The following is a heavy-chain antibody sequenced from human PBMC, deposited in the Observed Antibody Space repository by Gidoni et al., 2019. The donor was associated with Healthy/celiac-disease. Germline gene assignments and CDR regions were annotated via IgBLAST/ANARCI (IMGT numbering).Heavy chain of an antibody. CDR1: GGSISSYY. D-gene: IGHD3-10*01. CDR2: IYYSGST. Sequence: QVQLQESGPGLVKPSETLSLTCTVPGGSISSYYWSWIRQPPGKGLEWIGYIYYSGSTNYNPSLKSRVTISVDTSKNQFSLKLSSVTAADTAVYYCARGRGLWFGEDYWGQGTLITVSS. V-gene: IGHV4-59*01. J-gene: IGHJ4*02. CDR3: ARGRGLWFGEDY.